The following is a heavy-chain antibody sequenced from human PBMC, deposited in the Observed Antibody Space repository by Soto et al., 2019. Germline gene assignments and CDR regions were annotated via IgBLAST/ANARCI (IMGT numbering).Heavy chain of an antibody. V-gene: IGHV2-5*02. CDR1: GFSLSTSGVA. D-gene: IGHD3-9*01. Sequence: SGPTLVNPTQTLTLTCTFSGFSLSTSGVAVGWIRQPPGKALEWLALIFWDADKRYSPSLKSRLTITKDTSENQVVLTMTDMDPVDTATYYCAHSHYTNNILTGSYPFDYWGQGILVTVSS. CDR3: AHSHYTNNILTGSYPFDY. CDR2: IFWDADK. J-gene: IGHJ4*02.